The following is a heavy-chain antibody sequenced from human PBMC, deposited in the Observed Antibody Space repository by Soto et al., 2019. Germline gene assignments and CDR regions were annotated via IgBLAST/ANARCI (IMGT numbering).Heavy chain of an antibody. V-gene: IGHV4-39*01. CDR2: IYYNGET. CDR3: ARHGSY. Sequence: QMQLQESGPGLVKPSETLSLTCTVSGVSIRASSYYWGWIRQPPGKGLEWIGTIYYNGETFYHPSLKSRITMSIHTSKNQFSLNMTSVTAADTAAYYCARHGSYWGQGTLVTVSS. J-gene: IGHJ4*02. CDR1: GVSIRASSYY.